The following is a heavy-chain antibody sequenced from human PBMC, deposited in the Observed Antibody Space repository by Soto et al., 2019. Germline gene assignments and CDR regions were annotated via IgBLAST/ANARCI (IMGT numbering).Heavy chain of an antibody. CDR1: GGSMSEYF. D-gene: IGHD3-10*01. CDR2: IYYIGST. J-gene: IGHJ4*02. CDR3: GRDGYDGSGSPYPAY. Sequence: SSETLSLTCSVSGGSMSEYFWSWIRQSPGKGLEWIGYIYYIGSTDYNPSLKSRVTISVDTSKRQFSLRLTSVTAADTAVYYCGRDGYDGSGSPYPAYWGPGTQVTVS. V-gene: IGHV4-59*01.